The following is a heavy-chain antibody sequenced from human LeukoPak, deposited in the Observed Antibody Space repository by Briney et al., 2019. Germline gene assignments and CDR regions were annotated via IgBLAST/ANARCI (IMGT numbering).Heavy chain of an antibody. CDR2: TNPNSGNT. D-gene: IGHD1-26*01. V-gene: IGHV1-8*01. CDR3: ARVVYSGSYYYYYGMDV. CDR1: GYTFTSYD. Sequence: GASVKVSCKASGYTFTSYDINWVRQATGQGLEWMGWTNPNSGNTGYAQKLQGRVTMTRNTSISTAYMELSSLRSEDTAVYYCARVVYSGSYYYYYGMDVWGQGTTVTVSS. J-gene: IGHJ6*02.